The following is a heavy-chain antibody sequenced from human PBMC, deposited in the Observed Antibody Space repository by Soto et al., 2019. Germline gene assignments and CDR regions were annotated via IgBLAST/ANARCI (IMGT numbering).Heavy chain of an antibody. CDR2: ISSNGGST. CDR3: ARSPSPTSSGWPFDY. D-gene: IGHD6-19*01. Sequence: GGSLRLSCAASGFTFSSYAMHWVRQAPGKGLEYVSAISSNGGSTYYANSVKGRFTISRDNSKNTLYLQMGSLRAEDMAVYYCARSPSPTSSGWPFDYWGQGTLVTVSS. CDR1: GFTFSSYA. V-gene: IGHV3-64*01. J-gene: IGHJ4*02.